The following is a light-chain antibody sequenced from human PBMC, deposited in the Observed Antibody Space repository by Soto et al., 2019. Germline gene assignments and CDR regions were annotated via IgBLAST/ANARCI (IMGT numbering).Light chain of an antibody. CDR3: HHYGGSPIT. V-gene: IGKV1-39*01. J-gene: IGKJ5*01. Sequence: DIQMTQSPSSLSASVGDRVTITCRASQSISTYLHWYQQKPGQAPNLLIYAASTLQSGVPSRFSGSGSGTDFTLTISSLQPEDFAVYYCHHYGGSPITFGQGTRLEIK. CDR1: QSISTY. CDR2: AAS.